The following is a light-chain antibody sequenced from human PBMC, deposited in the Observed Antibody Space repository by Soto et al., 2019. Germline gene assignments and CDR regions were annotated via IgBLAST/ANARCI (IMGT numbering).Light chain of an antibody. V-gene: IGKV1-5*01. Sequence: DIPMTQSPSTLSASVGDRVTITCRASQSISSWLAWYQQKPGKAPNLLIFDASSLESGVPSRFSGSGSGTDFTLTISSLRPDDSATYYCQQYNSFSITFGGGTKVEIK. CDR3: QQYNSFSIT. CDR2: DAS. CDR1: QSISSW. J-gene: IGKJ4*01.